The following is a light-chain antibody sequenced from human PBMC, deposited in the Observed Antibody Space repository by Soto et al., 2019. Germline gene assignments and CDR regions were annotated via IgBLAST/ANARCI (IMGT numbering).Light chain of an antibody. Sequence: QSVLTQPPSASGTPGQRVTISCSGSSSNIESNYVYWYQQLPGSAPKLLIYRNDQRPSGVPDRFSGSKSGTAASLAISGLRSEYEADYYCAAWDDSLSAVVFGGGTKLTVL. CDR3: AAWDDSLSAVV. CDR2: RND. V-gene: IGLV1-47*01. CDR1: SSNIESNY. J-gene: IGLJ2*01.